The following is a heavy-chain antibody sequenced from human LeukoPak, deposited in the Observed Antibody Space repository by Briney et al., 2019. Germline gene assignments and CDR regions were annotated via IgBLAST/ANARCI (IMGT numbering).Heavy chain of an antibody. CDR1: GFTFSSYS. D-gene: IGHD5-12*01. CDR2: ISSSSSTI. J-gene: IGHJ5*02. V-gene: IGHV3-48*01. CDR3: ARLTSAYSATVPQFDP. Sequence: PGGSLRLSCAASGFTFSSYSMNWVRQAPGKGLEWVSYISSSSSTIYYADSVKGRFTISRDNAKNSLYLQMNSLRAEDTAVYYCARLTSAYSATVPQFDPWGQGTLVTVSS.